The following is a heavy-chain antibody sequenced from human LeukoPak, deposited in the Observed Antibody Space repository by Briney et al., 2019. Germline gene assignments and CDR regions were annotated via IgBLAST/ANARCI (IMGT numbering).Heavy chain of an antibody. J-gene: IGHJ4*02. CDR2: IYYSGST. CDR3: ARDLCSGGSCYSFDY. CDR1: GGSVSSGSYY. D-gene: IGHD2-15*01. Sequence: SETLSLTCTVSGGSVSSGSYYWSWIRQPPGKGLEWIGYIYYSGSTNYNPSLKSRVTISVDTSKNQFSLKLSSVTAADTAVYYCARDLCSGGSCYSFDYWGQGNLVTVSS. V-gene: IGHV4-61*01.